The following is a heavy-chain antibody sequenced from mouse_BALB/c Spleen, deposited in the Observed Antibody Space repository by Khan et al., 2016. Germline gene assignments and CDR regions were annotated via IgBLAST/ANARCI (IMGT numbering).Heavy chain of an antibody. CDR2: ILPGSGNT. J-gene: IGHJ2*01. CDR3: ARGGDNPFFDY. D-gene: IGHD1-3*01. Sequence: QVQLKASGAELMKPGASVKISCKATGYTFSDYWIEWFKQRPGHGLEWIGEILPGSGNTNYNEKCKGKATFTAATSSNTAYMQLSSLTSEASAVYYCARGGDNPFFDYWAHGTTLTVSS. V-gene: IGHV1-9*01. CDR1: GYTFSDYW.